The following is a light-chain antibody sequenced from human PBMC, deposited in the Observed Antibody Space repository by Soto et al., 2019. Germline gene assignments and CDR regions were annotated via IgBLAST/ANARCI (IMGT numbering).Light chain of an antibody. V-gene: IGLV1-44*01. J-gene: IGLJ2*01. CDR1: SSNIGTNT. CDR2: NTN. Sequence: QSALTQPPSASGTPGQRVTISCSGSSSNIGTNTVNWYQQFPGSAPQLLLYNTNQRPSGVPGRFSGSKSGTSASLAISGLQSDDEADYYCAAWDGSLDVVLFGGGTKVTVL. CDR3: AAWDGSLDVVL.